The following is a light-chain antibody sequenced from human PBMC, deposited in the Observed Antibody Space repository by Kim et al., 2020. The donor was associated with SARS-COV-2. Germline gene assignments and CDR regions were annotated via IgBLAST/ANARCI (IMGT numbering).Light chain of an antibody. Sequence: DIVMTQFPLSLPVTLGEPASISCRSSQSLLHSYGYNYLDWYLQKPGQSPQLLIYLGSNRASGVPDRLSGSGSGTDFTLKISRVEAEDVGVYFCMKALQTPITFGQGARLKIK. CDR2: LGS. CDR3: MKALQTPIT. CDR1: QSLLHSYGYNY. V-gene: IGKV2-28*01. J-gene: IGKJ5*01.